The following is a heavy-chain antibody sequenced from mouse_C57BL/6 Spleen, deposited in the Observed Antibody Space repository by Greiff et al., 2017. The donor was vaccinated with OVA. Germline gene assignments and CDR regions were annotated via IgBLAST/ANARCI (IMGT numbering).Heavy chain of an antibody. CDR2: ISNLAYSI. CDR1: GFTFSDYG. CDR3: ARLFAVVAEGFDV. Sequence: EVMLVESGGGLVQPGGSLKLSCAASGFTFSDYGMAWVRQAPRKGPEWVAFISNLAYSIYYADTVTGRFTISRENAKNTLYLEMSSLRSEDTAMYYCARLFAVVAEGFDVWGTGTTVTVSS. V-gene: IGHV5-15*01. D-gene: IGHD1-1*01. J-gene: IGHJ1*03.